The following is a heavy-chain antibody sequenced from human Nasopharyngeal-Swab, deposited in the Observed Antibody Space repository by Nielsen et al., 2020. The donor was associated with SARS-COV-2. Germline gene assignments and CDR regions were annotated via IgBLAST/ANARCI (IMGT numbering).Heavy chain of an antibody. Sequence: SETLSLTCTVSGGSISSYYWSWIRQPPGKGLEWIGYIYYSGSTNYNPSLKSRVTITVDTSKNQFSLKLSSVTAADTAVYYCARARGTYYYYGMDVWGQGTTVTVSS. CDR1: GGSISSYY. J-gene: IGHJ6*02. CDR3: ARARGTYYYYGMDV. V-gene: IGHV4-59*01. CDR2: IYYSGST.